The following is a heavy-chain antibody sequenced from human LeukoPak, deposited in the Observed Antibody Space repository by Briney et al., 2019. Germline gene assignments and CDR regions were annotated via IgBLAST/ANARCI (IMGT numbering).Heavy chain of an antibody. CDR1: GFTFSSYA. J-gene: IGHJ6*02. D-gene: IGHD2-2*01. Sequence: GGSLRLSCAASGFTFSSYAMSWVRRAPGKGLEWVSAISGSGGSTYYADSVKGRFTISRDNSKNTLYLQMNSLRAEDTAVYYCAKVGPCSSTSCYYYYYYGMDVWGQGTTVTVSS. V-gene: IGHV3-23*01. CDR3: AKVGPCSSTSCYYYYYYGMDV. CDR2: ISGSGGST.